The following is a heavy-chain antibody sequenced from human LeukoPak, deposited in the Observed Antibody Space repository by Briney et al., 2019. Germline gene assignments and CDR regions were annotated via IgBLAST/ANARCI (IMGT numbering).Heavy chain of an antibody. CDR3: ARKKVEPDRYFDY. Sequence: GASVKVSCKASGYTFTSYTMNWVRQAPGQGLEWMGWINTNTENPTYAQGFTGRFVFSLDTSVSTAYLQISSLKAEDTAVYYCARKKVEPDRYFDYWGQGTLVTVSS. V-gene: IGHV7-4-1*02. CDR1: GYTFTSYT. J-gene: IGHJ4*02. D-gene: IGHD1-14*01. CDR2: INTNTENP.